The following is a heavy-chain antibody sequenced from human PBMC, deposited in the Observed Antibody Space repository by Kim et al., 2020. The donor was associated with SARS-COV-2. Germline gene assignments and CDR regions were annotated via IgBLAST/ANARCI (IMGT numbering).Heavy chain of an antibody. CDR3: ARGVGAPNNFDY. D-gene: IGHD1-26*01. J-gene: IGHJ4*02. Sequence: ASVKVSCRASGYTFTSYAISWVRQAPGQGLEWMGWISADIGNTNYAQKFQGRITMTTDTSTSTAYVELRSLRSDDTAVYYCARGVGAPNNFDYWGQRTLVTVSS. CDR1: GYTFTSYA. CDR2: ISADIGNT. V-gene: IGHV1-18*04.